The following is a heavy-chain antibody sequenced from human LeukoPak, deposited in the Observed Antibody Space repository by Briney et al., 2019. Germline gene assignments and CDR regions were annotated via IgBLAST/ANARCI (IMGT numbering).Heavy chain of an antibody. V-gene: IGHV3-21*01. CDR2: ISSSSSYI. D-gene: IGHD6-13*01. J-gene: IGHJ3*02. CDR1: GFTFSSYS. Sequence: GGSLRLSCAASGFTFSSYSMNWVRQAPGKGLEWVSSISSSSSYIYYADSVKGRFTISRDNAKNSLYLQLNSLRAEDTAVYYCAGIAAAGDAFDIWGLGTMVTVSS. CDR3: AGIAAAGDAFDI.